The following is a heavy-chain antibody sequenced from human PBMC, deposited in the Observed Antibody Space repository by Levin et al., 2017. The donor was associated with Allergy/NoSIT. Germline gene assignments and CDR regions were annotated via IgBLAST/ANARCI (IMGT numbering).Heavy chain of an antibody. D-gene: IGHD2-15*01. CDR2: IYYSGST. Sequence: PSETLSLTCTVSGGSISSSSYYWGWIRQPPGKGLEWIGSIYYSGSTYYNPSLKSRVTISVDTSKNQFSLKLSSVTAADTAVYYCARHLVVAAIYHWFDPWGQGTLVTVSS. CDR1: GGSISSSSYY. J-gene: IGHJ5*02. V-gene: IGHV4-39*01. CDR3: ARHLVVAAIYHWFDP.